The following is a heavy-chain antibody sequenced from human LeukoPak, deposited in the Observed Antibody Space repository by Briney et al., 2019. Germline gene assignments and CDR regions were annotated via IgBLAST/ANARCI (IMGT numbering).Heavy chain of an antibody. CDR3: ARDMFGHSIAVAGTGY. D-gene: IGHD6-19*01. CDR2: IYYSGST. J-gene: IGHJ4*02. CDR1: GGSISSSSYY. V-gene: IGHV4-39*07. Sequence: SETLSLTCTVSGGSISSSSYYWGWIRQPPGKGLEWIGSIYYSGSTYYNPSLKSRVTISVDTSKNQFSLKLSSVSAADTAVYYCARDMFGHSIAVAGTGYWGQGTLVTVSS.